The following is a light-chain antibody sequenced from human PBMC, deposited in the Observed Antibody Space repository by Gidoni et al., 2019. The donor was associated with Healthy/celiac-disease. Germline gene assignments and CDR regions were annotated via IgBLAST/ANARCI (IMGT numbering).Light chain of an antibody. CDR2: GAS. Sequence: IVFTRSPGTLSLSPRERATLSCRVSQSVSSSYLAWYQQKPGQAPRLLIYGASSRATGIPDRFSGSGSGTDFTLNISRLEPEDFAVYYCQQYGSSPWTFGQGTKVEIK. J-gene: IGKJ1*01. V-gene: IGKV3-20*01. CDR1: QSVSSSY. CDR3: QQYGSSPWT.